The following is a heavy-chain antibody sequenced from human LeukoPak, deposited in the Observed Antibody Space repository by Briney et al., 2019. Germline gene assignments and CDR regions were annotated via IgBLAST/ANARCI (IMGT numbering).Heavy chain of an antibody. V-gene: IGHV4-59*01. J-gene: IGHJ4*02. D-gene: IGHD6-19*01. Sequence: SETLSLTCNVSGGSIEYYWNWLRQPPGKGLQWLGYIHYNGVTDYNPSLGSRVRMSVDTSNNQFSLRLTSVTAADTAVYYCCGSGWFAGPFGYWGQGALVTVSS. CDR3: CGSGWFAGPFGY. CDR1: GGSIEYY. CDR2: IHYNGVT.